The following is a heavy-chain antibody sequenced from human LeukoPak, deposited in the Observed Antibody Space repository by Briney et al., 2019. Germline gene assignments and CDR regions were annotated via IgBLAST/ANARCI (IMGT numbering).Heavy chain of an antibody. Sequence: GGSLRLSCAASGFTVSSNYMSWVRQAPGKGLEWVSVIYSGGSTYYADSVKGRFTISGDNSKNTLYLQMNSLRAEDTAVYYCARDRRGGISEKYSSSWYFDYWGQGTLVTVSS. D-gene: IGHD6-13*01. CDR1: GFTVSSNY. CDR3: ARDRRGGISEKYSSSWYFDY. J-gene: IGHJ4*02. CDR2: IYSGGST. V-gene: IGHV3-66*01.